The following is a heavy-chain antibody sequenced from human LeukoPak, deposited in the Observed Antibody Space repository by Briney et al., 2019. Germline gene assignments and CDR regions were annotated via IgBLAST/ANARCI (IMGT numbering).Heavy chain of an antibody. V-gene: IGHV4-59*08. Sequence: PSETLSLTCSVSDNSISSFYWNWIRQPPGKGLEWIGNIHYSGSTNSNPSLKSRVTISVDTSKNQFSLKLNSVTAADTAVYYCARHDGRYSSGWDFDYWGQGTLVTVSS. J-gene: IGHJ4*02. D-gene: IGHD6-19*01. CDR3: ARHDGRYSSGWDFDY. CDR2: IHYSGST. CDR1: DNSISSFY.